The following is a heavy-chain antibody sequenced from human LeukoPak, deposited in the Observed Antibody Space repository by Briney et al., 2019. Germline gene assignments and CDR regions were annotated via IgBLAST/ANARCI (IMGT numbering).Heavy chain of an antibody. V-gene: IGHV4-34*01. CDR2: INHSGST. CDR3: ARSVSLTLIAARPAWFDP. J-gene: IGHJ5*02. CDR1: GGSFSGYY. D-gene: IGHD6-6*01. Sequence: SETLSLTCAVSGGSFSGYYWSWIRQPPGKGLEWIGEINHSGSTNYNPSLKSRVTISVDTSKNQFSLKLSSVTAADTAVYYCARSVSLTLIAARPAWFDPWGQGTLVTVSS.